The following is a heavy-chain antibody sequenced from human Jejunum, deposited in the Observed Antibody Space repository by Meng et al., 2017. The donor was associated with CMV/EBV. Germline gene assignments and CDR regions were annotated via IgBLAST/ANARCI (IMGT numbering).Heavy chain of an antibody. CDR2: LYEGGSA. CDR3: AREQMGAWRGYFDC. Sequence: SGLTVSDNRMTLFRQVAGQGLQWVSTLYEGGSAHYAPSVEGRFTISKDNSGNMVYLQMNSLRVEDTAVYYCAREQMGAWRGYFDCWGQGILVTVSS. D-gene: IGHD3-3*01. V-gene: IGHV3-53*01. J-gene: IGHJ5*01. CDR1: GLTVSDNR.